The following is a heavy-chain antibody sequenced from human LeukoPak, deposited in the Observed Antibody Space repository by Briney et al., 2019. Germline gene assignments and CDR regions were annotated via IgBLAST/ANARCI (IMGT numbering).Heavy chain of an antibody. CDR3: AKELTPNSDRSGFDAFEI. CDR1: GFTFSTYE. CDR2: ISSGGGTI. V-gene: IGHV3-48*03. J-gene: IGHJ3*02. Sequence: GGSLRLSCAASGFTFSTYEMDRVRQAPGKGLEWVSYISSGGGTIYYADSVRGRFTISRDNAKNSLYLQMNSLRAEDTAVYYCAKELTPNSDRSGFDAFEIWGQGTMVTVSS. D-gene: IGHD3-22*01.